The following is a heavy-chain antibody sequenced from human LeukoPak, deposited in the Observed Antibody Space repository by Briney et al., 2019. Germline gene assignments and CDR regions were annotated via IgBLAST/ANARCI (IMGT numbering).Heavy chain of an antibody. J-gene: IGHJ4*02. V-gene: IGHV6-1*01. CDR3: VRNGGPFDY. CDR2: TYYRSKWYS. Sequence: SQTLSLTCAISGDSFSSNSAAWNWIRQSPTRGLEWLGRTYYRSKWYSDYAVSVKGRIAINPDTSKNQFSLQLNSVTPEDTAVYYCVRNGGPFDYWGRGTLVTVSS. CDR1: GDSFSSNSAA. D-gene: IGHD4-23*01.